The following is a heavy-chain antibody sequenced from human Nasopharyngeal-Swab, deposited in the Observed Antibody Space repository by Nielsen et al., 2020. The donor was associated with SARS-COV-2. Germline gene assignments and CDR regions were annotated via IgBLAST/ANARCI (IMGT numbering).Heavy chain of an antibody. CDR3: ARLAVLDQLRATLFDY. Sequence: SVKVSCKASGGTFSSYAISWVRQAPGLGLEWMGGIIPIFGTANYAQKFQGRVTITADESTSTAYMELSSLRSEDTAVYYCARLAVLDQLRATLFDYWGQGTLVTVSS. CDR2: IIPIFGTA. J-gene: IGHJ4*02. CDR1: GGTFSSYA. V-gene: IGHV1-69*13. D-gene: IGHD2-2*01.